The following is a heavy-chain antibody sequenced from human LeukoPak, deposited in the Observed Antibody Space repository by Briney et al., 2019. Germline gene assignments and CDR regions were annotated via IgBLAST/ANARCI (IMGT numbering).Heavy chain of an antibody. CDR3: ARGRGTCSSTSCRDYYYYYYMDV. CDR1: GYTFTSYD. D-gene: IGHD2-2*01. V-gene: IGHV1-8*01. J-gene: IGHJ6*03. CDR2: MNPNSGNT. Sequence: ASVKVSCKASGYTFTSYDINWVRQATGQGLEWMGWMNPNSGNTGYAQKFQGRVTMTRNTSIRTAYMELSSLRSEDTAVYYCARGRGTCSSTSCRDYYYYYYMDVWGKGTTVTVSS.